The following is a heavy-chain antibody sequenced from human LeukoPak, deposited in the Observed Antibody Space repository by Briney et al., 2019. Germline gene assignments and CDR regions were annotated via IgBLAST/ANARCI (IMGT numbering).Heavy chain of an antibody. CDR2: MNGNSGVT. CDR3: ATLFYDISSDYYDNLFDP. CDR1: GYTFTDYF. V-gene: IGHV1-2*06. D-gene: IGHD3-3*01. Sequence: ASVKVSCKASGYTFTDYFIHWVRQAPGQGPEWMGRMNGNSGVTMYAQTLQDRVTMTRDTSISTAYMELSRLRSEDTAVYFCATLFYDISSDYYDNLFDPWGQGTLVTVSS. J-gene: IGHJ5*02.